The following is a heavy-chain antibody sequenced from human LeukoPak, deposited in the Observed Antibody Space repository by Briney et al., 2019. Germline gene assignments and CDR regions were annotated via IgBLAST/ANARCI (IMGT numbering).Heavy chain of an antibody. CDR1: GFTFSSYSM. CDR2: IYRTGST. D-gene: IGHD3-16*01. J-gene: IGHJ6*04. Sequence: GSLRLSCAASGFTFSSYSMNWVRQPPGKGLEWIGEIYRTGSTNYNPSLKSRVTMSVDKSKNQFSLKMSSVTAADTAVYYCARRFGELYPNYYYGMDVWGKGTTVTVSS. CDR3: ARRFGELYPNYYYGMDV. V-gene: IGHV4-4*02.